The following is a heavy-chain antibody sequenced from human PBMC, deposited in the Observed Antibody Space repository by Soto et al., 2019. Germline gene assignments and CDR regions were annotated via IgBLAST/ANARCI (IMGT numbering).Heavy chain of an antibody. V-gene: IGHV3-33*01. CDR3: ARPVVGTHGWFDP. D-gene: IGHD1-26*01. CDR2: IWYDGSNK. J-gene: IGHJ5*02. CDR1: GFTFSSYG. Sequence: GGSLRLSCAASGFTFSSYGMHWVRQAPGKGLEWVAVIWYDGSNKYYADSVKGRFTISRDNSKNTLYLQMNSLRAEDTAVYYCARPVVGTHGWFDPWGQGTLVTVSS.